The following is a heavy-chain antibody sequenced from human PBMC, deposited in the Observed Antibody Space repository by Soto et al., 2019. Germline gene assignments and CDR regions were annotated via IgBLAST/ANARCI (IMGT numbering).Heavy chain of an antibody. CDR1: GYTFTGHY. J-gene: IGHJ6*02. D-gene: IGHD1-7*01. V-gene: IGHV1-2*02. CDR3: ARNLITGTPVYYCYSAMDV. CDR2: INPNSGGT. Sequence: VASVKVSCKASGYTFTGHYMHWVRQAPGQGLEGLGWINPNSGGTDYAQRFQGRVTMTRDTSINTAYMELSRLRSDDTAVDYCARNLITGTPVYYCYSAMDVWGQGTTVTVSS.